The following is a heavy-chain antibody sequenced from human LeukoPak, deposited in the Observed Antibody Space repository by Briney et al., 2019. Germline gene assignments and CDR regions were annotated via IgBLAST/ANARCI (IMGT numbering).Heavy chain of an antibody. CDR2: ISSNGGTT. CDR1: GFTFSRYA. V-gene: IGHV3-64*01. D-gene: IGHD3-9*01. CDR3: ARDRKLGASLNILTGYYKPVDDNGMDV. J-gene: IGHJ6*02. Sequence: QPGGSLRLSCAASGFTFSRYAMHWVRQAPGKGLEYVAAISSNGGTTYYANSVKGRFTISRDNSKNTVYLQMGSLRAEDMAVYYCARDRKLGASLNILTGYYKPVDDNGMDVWGQGTTVTVSS.